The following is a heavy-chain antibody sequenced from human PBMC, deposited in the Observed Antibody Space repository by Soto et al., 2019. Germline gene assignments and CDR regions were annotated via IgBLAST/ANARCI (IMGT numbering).Heavy chain of an antibody. CDR3: ARDQVSSSIQVEFDP. V-gene: IGHV4-4*07. CDR2: IYTSGST. CDR1: GSSISSYY. D-gene: IGHD6-13*01. J-gene: IGHJ5*02. Sequence: PSETLSLTCTVSGSSISSYYWSWIRQPAGKGLEWIGRIYTSGSTNYNPSLKSRVTMSVDTSKNQFSLKLSSVTAADTAVYYCARDQVSSSIQVEFDPWGQGTLVTVSS.